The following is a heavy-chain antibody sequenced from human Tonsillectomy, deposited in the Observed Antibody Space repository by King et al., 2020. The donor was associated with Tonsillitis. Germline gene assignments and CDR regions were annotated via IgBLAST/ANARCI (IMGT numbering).Heavy chain of an antibody. J-gene: IGHJ4*02. Sequence: VQLVESGGGVVQPGRSLRLSCAASGFTFSSYAIHWVRQAPGKGLEWVAVISYDGIIKYYADSVKGRFTISRENSKNTLYLQMNSLRTEDTAVYYCAKEEVGFDYWGQGTLVTVSS. CDR1: GFTFSSYA. V-gene: IGHV3-30*18. CDR2: ISYDGIIK. CDR3: AKEEVGFDY.